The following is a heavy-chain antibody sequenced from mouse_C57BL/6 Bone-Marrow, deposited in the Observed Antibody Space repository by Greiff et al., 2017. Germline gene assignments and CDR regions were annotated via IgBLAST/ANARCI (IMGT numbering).Heavy chain of an antibody. D-gene: IGHD2-5*01. V-gene: IGHV1-85*01. J-gene: IGHJ3*01. CDR1: GYTFTSYD. CDR3: ARHYSNYLDWFAY. CDR2: IYPRDGST. Sequence: VQLKQSGPELVKPGASVKLSCKASGYTFTSYDINWVKQRPGQGLEWIGWIYPRDGSTKYNEKFKGKATLTVDTSSSTAYMELHSLTSEDSAVYFCARHYSNYLDWFAYWGQGTLVTVSA.